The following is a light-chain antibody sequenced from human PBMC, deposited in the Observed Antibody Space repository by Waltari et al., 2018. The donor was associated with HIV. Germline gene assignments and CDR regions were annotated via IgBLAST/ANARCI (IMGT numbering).Light chain of an antibody. V-gene: IGLV1-47*01. J-gene: IGLJ2*01. CDR3: AAWDDSLSGGV. CDR1: RSNIGSNF. Sequence: QSVLTQPPSTSGTPGQSVTITCSGSRSNIGSNFVYWYQQVPGTAPKLLISRNSQRPSGVPDRFAGSKSGTSASLAISGLRAEDEADYYCAAWDDSLSGGVFGGGTKLTVL. CDR2: RNS.